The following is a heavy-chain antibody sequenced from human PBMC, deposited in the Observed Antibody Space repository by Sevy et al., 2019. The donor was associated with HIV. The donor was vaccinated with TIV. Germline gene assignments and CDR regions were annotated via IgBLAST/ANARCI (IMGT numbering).Heavy chain of an antibody. J-gene: IGHJ6*02. CDR1: GFTFSSYW. CDR3: ARDLMYYYDSSGYYKGYYYYGMDV. V-gene: IGHV3-7*01. Sequence: GESLKISCAASGFTFSSYWMSWVRQAPGKGLEWVGNIKQDGSEKYYVDSVKGRFTISRDNAKNSLYLQMNSLRAEDTAVYYCARDLMYYYDSSGYYKGYYYYGMDVWGQGTTVTVSS. D-gene: IGHD3-22*01. CDR2: IKQDGSEK.